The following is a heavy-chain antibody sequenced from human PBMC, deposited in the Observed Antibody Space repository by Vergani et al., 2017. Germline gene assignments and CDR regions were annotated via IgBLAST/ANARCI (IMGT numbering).Heavy chain of an antibody. D-gene: IGHD5-24*01. Sequence: QVQLLESGGGVVKPGRSLRLSCAASGFTFSSYGMHWVRQAPGKGLEWVAVISNDGSNKYYADSVKGRFTISRDNSKNTLYLQMNSRRAEDTAVYYCAKSPGVDGPSTDAFDIWGQGTMVTVSS. CDR2: ISNDGSNK. CDR1: GFTFSSYG. V-gene: IGHV3-30*18. J-gene: IGHJ3*02. CDR3: AKSPGVDGPSTDAFDI.